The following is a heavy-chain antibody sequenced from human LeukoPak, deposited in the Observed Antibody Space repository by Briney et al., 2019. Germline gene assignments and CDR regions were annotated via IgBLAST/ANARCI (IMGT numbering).Heavy chain of an antibody. CDR3: ASYYYDSSGHHY. D-gene: IGHD3-22*01. CDR2: IYSGGST. CDR1: GFTVSSNY. V-gene: IGHV3-53*01. Sequence: GGSLRLSCAASGFTVSSNYMSWVRQAPGKGLEWVSVIYSGGSTYYADSVKGRFTISRDNSKNTLYLQMNSLRAEDTAVYYCASYYYDSSGHHYWGQGTLVTVSS. J-gene: IGHJ4*02.